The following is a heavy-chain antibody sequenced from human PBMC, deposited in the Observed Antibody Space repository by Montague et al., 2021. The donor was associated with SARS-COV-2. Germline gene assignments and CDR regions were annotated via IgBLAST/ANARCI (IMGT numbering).Heavy chain of an antibody. V-gene: IGHV4-59*01. CDR3: ARGSYGLDAFDI. D-gene: IGHD5-18*01. J-gene: IGHJ3*02. Sequence: SETLSLSCTVSGGSISSYYWSWIRQPPVKGLEWIGYIYYSGSTNYNPSLKSRVTISLDTSENHFSLKLNSVTAADTAVYYCARGSYGLDAFDIWGRGTMVTVAS. CDR2: IYYSGST. CDR1: GGSISSYY.